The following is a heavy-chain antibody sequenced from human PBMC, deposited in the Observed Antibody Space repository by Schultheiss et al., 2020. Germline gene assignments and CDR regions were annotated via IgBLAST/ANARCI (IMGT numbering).Heavy chain of an antibody. Sequence: GGSLRLSCAASGFTFSSYWMSWVRQAPGKGLEWVANIKQDGSEKYYVDSVKGRFTISRDNAKNSLYLQMNSLRAEDTAVYYCARDRPFSIAVAGTDYFDYWGQGTLGTVSS. D-gene: IGHD6-19*01. CDR3: ARDRPFSIAVAGTDYFDY. J-gene: IGHJ4*02. CDR1: GFTFSSYW. V-gene: IGHV3-7*03. CDR2: IKQDGSEK.